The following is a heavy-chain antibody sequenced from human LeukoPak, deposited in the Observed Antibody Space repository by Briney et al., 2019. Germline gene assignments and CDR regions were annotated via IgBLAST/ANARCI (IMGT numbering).Heavy chain of an antibody. CDR2: IYYTGNT. CDR1: GGSISNYY. D-gene: IGHD6-19*01. Sequence: SETLSLTCTVSGGSISNYYWTWMRQPPGKELEWIGNIYYTGNTNYNPSLKSRVSISVDTSRNQFSLTLTSVTAADTAVYYCVTSIGPYGSKNGFDVWGPGTTVTVSS. CDR3: VTSIGPYGSKNGFDV. V-gene: IGHV4-59*08. J-gene: IGHJ3*01.